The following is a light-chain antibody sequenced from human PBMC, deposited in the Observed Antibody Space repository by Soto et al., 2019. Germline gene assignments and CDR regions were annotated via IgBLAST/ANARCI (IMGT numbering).Light chain of an antibody. CDR1: HNIVNW. CDR3: QQYNDYPWT. Sequence: DIPMTQSPSTLSASVGDRVTITCRASHNIVNWLAWYQQKPGKAPNLLIYKASSLESGVPSRFSASGSGTEFTLNIDSLQPDDFSSYYCQQYNDYPWTFGQGTRVEIK. CDR2: KAS. V-gene: IGKV1-5*03. J-gene: IGKJ1*01.